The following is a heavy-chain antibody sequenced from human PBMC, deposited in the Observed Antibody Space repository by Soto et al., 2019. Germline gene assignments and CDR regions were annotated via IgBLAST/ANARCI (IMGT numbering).Heavy chain of an antibody. Sequence: QVQLVQSAAEVKKPGASVKVSCKASGYSFTSYGISWVRRAPGQGLEWMGWVSPYNGHTQFAQRFQGRVTMTTDTSTKTAYMELRNLRSDDTAHYYCARDLTIVPATPPRLENYGMDVWGQGTTVIVSS. V-gene: IGHV1-18*01. CDR3: ARDLTIVPATPPRLENYGMDV. J-gene: IGHJ6*02. CDR2: VSPYNGHT. D-gene: IGHD2-2*01. CDR1: GYSFTSYG.